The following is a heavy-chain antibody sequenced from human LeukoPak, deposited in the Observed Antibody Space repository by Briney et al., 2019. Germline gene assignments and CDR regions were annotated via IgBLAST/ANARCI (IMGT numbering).Heavy chain of an antibody. CDR2: IRYDGSNK. Sequence: CXASGFTFSSYGMHWVRQAPGKGLEWVAFIRYDGSNKYYADSVKGRFTISRDNSKNTLYLQMNRLRGEDTAVYYXXXXXLSPDYYYYYMDVWGKGTTVTISS. V-gene: IGHV3-30*02. CDR1: GFTFSSYG. J-gene: IGHJ6*03. CDR3: XXXXLSPDYYYYYMDV.